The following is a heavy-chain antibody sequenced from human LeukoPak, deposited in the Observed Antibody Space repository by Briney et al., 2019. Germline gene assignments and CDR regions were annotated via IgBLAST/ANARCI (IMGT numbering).Heavy chain of an antibody. CDR3: ASGPSSSWYFYFQH. V-gene: IGHV4-34*01. D-gene: IGHD6-13*01. CDR1: GGSFSGHY. Sequence: SETLSLTCAVYGGSFSGHYWSWIRQPPGKGLEWIGEINHSGSTNYNPSLKSRVTISVDTSKNQFSLKLSSVTAADTAVYYCASGPSSSWYFYFQHWGQGTLVTVSS. CDR2: INHSGST. J-gene: IGHJ1*01.